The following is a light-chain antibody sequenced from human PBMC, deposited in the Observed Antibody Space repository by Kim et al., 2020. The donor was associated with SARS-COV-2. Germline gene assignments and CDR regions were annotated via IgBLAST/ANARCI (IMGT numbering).Light chain of an antibody. CDR1: SSDVGGYNF. CDR3: CSYTSSGTVV. CDR2: DVS. Sequence: QSALTHPASVSGSPGQSITISCTGTSSDVGGYNFVSWYQQHPGKAPKLMIYDVSNRPSGVSNRFSGSKSDNTASLTISGLQAEDEADYYCCSYTSSGTVVFGGGTQLTVL. J-gene: IGLJ3*02. V-gene: IGLV2-14*03.